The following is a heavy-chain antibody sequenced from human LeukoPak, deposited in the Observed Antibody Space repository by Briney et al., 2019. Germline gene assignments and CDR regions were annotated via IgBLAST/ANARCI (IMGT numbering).Heavy chain of an antibody. CDR2: INPNSGGT. Sequence: ASVKVSCKASGYTFTGYYMHWVRQAPGQGLEWMGWINPNSGGTNYAQKFQGRVTMTRDTSISTAYMELSRLRSDDTAVYYCAGLSSGWAPRAFDIWGQGTMVTVSS. V-gene: IGHV1-2*02. D-gene: IGHD6-19*01. J-gene: IGHJ3*02. CDR3: AGLSSGWAPRAFDI. CDR1: GYTFTGYY.